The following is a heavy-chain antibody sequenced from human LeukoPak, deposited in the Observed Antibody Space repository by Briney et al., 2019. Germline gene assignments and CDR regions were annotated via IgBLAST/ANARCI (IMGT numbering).Heavy chain of an antibody. D-gene: IGHD3-22*01. Sequence: PSGTLSLTCTVSGGSISNYYWSWIRQPPGKGLEWIGYIYYSGSVNSNPSLKSRVTISLDTSKNQFSLKLSSVTAADTAVYYCASLDSSAYKLDSWGQGTLVTVSS. V-gene: IGHV4-59*08. CDR1: GGSISNYY. J-gene: IGHJ4*02. CDR3: ASLDSSAYKLDS. CDR2: IYYSGSV.